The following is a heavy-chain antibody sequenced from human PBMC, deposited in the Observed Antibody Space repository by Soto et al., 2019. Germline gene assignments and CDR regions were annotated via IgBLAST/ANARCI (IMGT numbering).Heavy chain of an antibody. V-gene: IGHV4-31*03. CDR1: GGSISSGGYY. J-gene: IGHJ1*01. Sequence: TLSLTCTVSGGSISSGGYYWSWIRQHPGKGLEWIGYIYYSGSTYYNPSLKSRVTISVDTSKNQFSLQLNSVTPEDTAVYYCARDDRFCSGGSCYGYFQHWGQGTRVTVSS. CDR2: IYYSGST. D-gene: IGHD2-15*01. CDR3: ARDDRFCSGGSCYGYFQH.